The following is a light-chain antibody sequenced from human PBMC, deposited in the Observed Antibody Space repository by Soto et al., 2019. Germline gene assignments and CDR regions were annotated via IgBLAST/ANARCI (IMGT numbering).Light chain of an antibody. Sequence: EIVVTQSPDALSLSPVERSTLSCRTSHIVSHNFLAWYQQKPGQAPRRLVYNASNRATGIPDRFSGSGSGTDFTLTISRLEPEDFAVYYCQQYGSSPRTFGQGTKVDIK. CDR2: NAS. J-gene: IGKJ1*01. CDR3: QQYGSSPRT. V-gene: IGKV3-20*01. CDR1: HIVSHNF.